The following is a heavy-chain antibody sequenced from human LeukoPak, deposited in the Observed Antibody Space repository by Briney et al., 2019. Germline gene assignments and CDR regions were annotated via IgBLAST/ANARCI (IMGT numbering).Heavy chain of an antibody. CDR1: GYTFTSYG. D-gene: IGHD6-6*01. CDR3: ARQVGEQLVETFDY. CDR2: ISAYNGNT. Sequence: WASVKVSCKASGYTFTSYGISWVRQAPGQGLEWMGWISAYNGNTNYAQKLQGRVTMTTDTSTSTAYMELSRLRSDDTAVYYCARQVGEQLVETFDYWGQGTLVTVSS. V-gene: IGHV1-18*01. J-gene: IGHJ4*02.